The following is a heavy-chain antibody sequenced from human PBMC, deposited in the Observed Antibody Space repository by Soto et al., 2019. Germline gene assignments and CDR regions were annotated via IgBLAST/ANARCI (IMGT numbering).Heavy chain of an antibody. CDR1: GYTFTSYG. J-gene: IGHJ6*02. V-gene: IGHV1-18*01. Sequence: QVQLVQSGAEVKKPGASVKVSCKASGYTFTSYGISWVRQAPGQGLEWRGWISAYNGNTNYAQKLKGRVTITTDTSTSTAYMELRSLRSDDTAVYYCARGRAVGVSGWYTYYYYGMDVWGQGTTVTVSS. D-gene: IGHD6-19*01. CDR3: ARGRAVGVSGWYTYYYYGMDV. CDR2: ISAYNGNT.